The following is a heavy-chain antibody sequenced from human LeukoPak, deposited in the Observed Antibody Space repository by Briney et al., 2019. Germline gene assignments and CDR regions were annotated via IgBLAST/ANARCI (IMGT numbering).Heavy chain of an antibody. CDR2: IYYSGST. Sequence: PSEPLSLTCSVSGGSISSYYWSWIRQPPGKGLEWIGYIYYSGSTNYNPSLKSRVTISVDTSKNQFSLKLSSVTAADPAVYYCARDRSSVGAFDIWGQGKMVTVSS. V-gene: IGHV4-59*13. D-gene: IGHD6-19*01. CDR3: ARDRSSVGAFDI. J-gene: IGHJ3*02. CDR1: GGSISSYY.